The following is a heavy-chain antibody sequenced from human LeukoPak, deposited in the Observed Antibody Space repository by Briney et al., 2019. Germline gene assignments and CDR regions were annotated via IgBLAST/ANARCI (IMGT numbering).Heavy chain of an antibody. J-gene: IGHJ4*02. Sequence: GGSLRLSCAASGFTFSSYAMHWVRQAPGKGLEWVAVISYDGSNKYYADSVKGRFTISRDNSKNTLYLRMNSLRAEDTAVYYCARMYSSSWSPLGYWGQGTLVTVSS. CDR3: ARMYSSSWSPLGY. CDR1: GFTFSSYA. CDR2: ISYDGSNK. D-gene: IGHD6-13*01. V-gene: IGHV3-30-3*01.